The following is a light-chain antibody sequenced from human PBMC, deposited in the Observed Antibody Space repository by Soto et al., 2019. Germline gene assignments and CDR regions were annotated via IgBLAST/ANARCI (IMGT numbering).Light chain of an antibody. CDR2: DVS. V-gene: IGLV2-14*03. CDR1: SSDVGGYNY. Sequence: QSALTQPASVSGSPGQSITISCTGTSSDVGGYNYVSWYQQHPGKVPKLMIYDVSNRPSGVSNRFSGSKSGNTASLTISGLQAEDEADYYCSSYTSSSTVVFGGGTKGTVL. J-gene: IGLJ2*01. CDR3: SSYTSSSTVV.